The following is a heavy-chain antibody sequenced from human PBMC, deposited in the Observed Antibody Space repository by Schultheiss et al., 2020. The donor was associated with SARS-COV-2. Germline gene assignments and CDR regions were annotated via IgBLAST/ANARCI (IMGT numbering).Heavy chain of an antibody. CDR3: ARRDGYNPSPFDY. V-gene: IGHV3-30-3*01. Sequence: GGSLRLSCAASGFTFSSYAMSWVRQAPGKGLEWVAVISYDGSTDYYADSVKGRFTISRDNSKNTLYLQMNSLRAEDTAVYYCARRDGYNPSPFDYWGQGTLVTVSS. CDR1: GFTFSSYA. CDR2: ISYDGSTD. J-gene: IGHJ4*02. D-gene: IGHD5-24*01.